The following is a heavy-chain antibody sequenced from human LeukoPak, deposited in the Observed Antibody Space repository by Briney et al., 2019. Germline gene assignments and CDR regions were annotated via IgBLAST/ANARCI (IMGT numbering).Heavy chain of an antibody. CDR1: GFTFSSYA. V-gene: IGHV3-23*01. D-gene: IGHD3-10*01. Sequence: GGSLRLSCAASGFTFSSYAMSWVRQAPGKGLEWVSAISGSGGSTYYADSVKGRFTISRDNSKNTLYLQMNSLRAEDTAVYYCAKDLGNTYYYGPGIVPWDAFDIWGQGTMVTVSS. CDR3: AKDLGNTYYYGPGIVPWDAFDI. J-gene: IGHJ3*02. CDR2: ISGSGGST.